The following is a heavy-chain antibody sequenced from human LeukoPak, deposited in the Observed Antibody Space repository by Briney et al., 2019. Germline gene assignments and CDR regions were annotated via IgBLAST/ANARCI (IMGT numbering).Heavy chain of an antibody. CDR3: ARVSDSSGYYHYDAFDI. Sequence: SETLSLTCTVSGGSISSSSYYWGWIRQPPGKGLEWIGSIYYSGSTYYNPSLKSRVTISVDTSKNQFSLKLSSVTAADTAVYYCARVSDSSGYYHYDAFDIWGQGTMVTVSS. CDR1: GGSISSSSYY. CDR2: IYYSGST. V-gene: IGHV4-39*07. D-gene: IGHD3-22*01. J-gene: IGHJ3*02.